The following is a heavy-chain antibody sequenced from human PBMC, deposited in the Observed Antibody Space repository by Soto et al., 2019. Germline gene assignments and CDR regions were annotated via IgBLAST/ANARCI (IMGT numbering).Heavy chain of an antibody. CDR1: GYAFTSYA. V-gene: IGHV1-3*05. J-gene: IGHJ4*02. Sequence: QVQFVQSGAEEKKPGASVKVSGKPSGYAFTSYAIIWVRQAPGQRLEWMGCINAGNGNTKYSQKFQDRVTITRDTSATTAYMELSSLISEDTAVYYCARDPNGAGPNFDYWGQGTLVTVSS. CDR3: ARDPNGAGPNFDY. D-gene: IGHD3-10*01. CDR2: INAGNGNT.